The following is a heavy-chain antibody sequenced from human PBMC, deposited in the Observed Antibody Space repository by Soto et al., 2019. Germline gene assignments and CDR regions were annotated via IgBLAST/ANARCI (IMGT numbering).Heavy chain of an antibody. J-gene: IGHJ4*02. Sequence: GGSLRLSCAASGFSFSSHDMHWVRQAPGKGLEWVAVIWYDGSNKYYGESVEGRFTISRDNSKNTLYLQMNSLRAEDTAVYYCARWGNNKKLDYWGQGTQVTVSS. V-gene: IGHV3-33*01. CDR2: IWYDGSNK. D-gene: IGHD3-16*01. CDR1: GFSFSSHD. CDR3: ARWGNNKKLDY.